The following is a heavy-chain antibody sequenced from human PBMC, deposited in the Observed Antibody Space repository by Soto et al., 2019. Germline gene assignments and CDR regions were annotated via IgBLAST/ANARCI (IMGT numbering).Heavy chain of an antibody. D-gene: IGHD3-10*01. CDR1: GYSISSGYY. V-gene: IGHV4-38-2*01. J-gene: IGHJ4*02. CDR3: ARGQDYYGSGSLTDY. CDR2: IYHSGST. Sequence: SETLSLTCAVSGYSISSGYYCGWIRQPPGKGLEWIGSIYHSGSTYYNPSLKSRVTISVDTSKNQFSLKLSSVTAADTAVYYCARGQDYYGSGSLTDYWGQGTLVTAPQ.